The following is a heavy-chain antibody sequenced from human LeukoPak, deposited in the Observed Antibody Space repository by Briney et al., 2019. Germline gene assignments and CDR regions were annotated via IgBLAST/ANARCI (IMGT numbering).Heavy chain of an antibody. J-gene: IGHJ5*01. CDR2: IIPILGIA. V-gene: IGHV1-69*04. Sequence: VASVKVSCKASGGTFSSYAISWVRQAPGQGLEWMGRIIPILGIANYAQKFQGRVTITADKSTSTAYMELSSLRSEDTAVYYCAKNRVPTAITPDSWGQGTLVTVSS. D-gene: IGHD2-2*02. CDR3: AKNRVPTAITPDS. CDR1: GGTFSSYA.